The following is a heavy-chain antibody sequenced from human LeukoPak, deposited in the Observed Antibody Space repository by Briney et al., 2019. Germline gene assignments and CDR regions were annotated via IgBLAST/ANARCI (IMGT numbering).Heavy chain of an antibody. V-gene: IGHV4-4*07. CDR1: GGSISNYY. CDR3: TRDPGHYGVDV. Sequence: PSETLSFTCTVSGGSISNYYWSWIRKPAGKGLEWLGRIFASGTTHDNPSLKSRVTVSVDTSKNQFSLRLTSVTAADTAVYYCTRDPGHYGVDVWGQGTTVTVSS. J-gene: IGHJ6*02. CDR2: IFASGTT.